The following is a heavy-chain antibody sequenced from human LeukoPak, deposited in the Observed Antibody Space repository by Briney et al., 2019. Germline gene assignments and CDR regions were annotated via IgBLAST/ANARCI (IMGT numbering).Heavy chain of an antibody. CDR2: IYHSGST. Sequence: SETLSLTCTVSGYSISSGYYWGWIRQPPGKGLEWIGSIYHSGSTYYNPSLKSRVTISVDTSKNQFSLKLSSVTAADTAVYYCARDQRLQGWFDPWGQGTLVTVSS. J-gene: IGHJ5*02. D-gene: IGHD1-1*01. CDR3: ARDQRLQGWFDP. V-gene: IGHV4-38-2*02. CDR1: GYSISSGYY.